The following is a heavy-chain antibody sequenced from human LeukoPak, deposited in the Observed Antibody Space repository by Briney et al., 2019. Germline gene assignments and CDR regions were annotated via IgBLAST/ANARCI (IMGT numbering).Heavy chain of an antibody. Sequence: PSETLSLTCTVSGGSISSGDYYWSWIRQPPGKGLEWIVYIYYSGSTYYNPSLKSRVTISVDTSKNQFSLKLSSVTAADTAVYYCARDGSDYYGSGSYSAYWGQGTLVTVSS. J-gene: IGHJ4*02. D-gene: IGHD3-10*01. V-gene: IGHV4-30-4*01. CDR3: ARDGSDYYGSGSYSAY. CDR1: GGSISSGDYY. CDR2: IYYSGST.